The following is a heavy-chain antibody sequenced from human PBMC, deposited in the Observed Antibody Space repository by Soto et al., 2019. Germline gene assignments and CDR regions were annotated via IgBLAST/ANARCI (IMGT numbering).Heavy chain of an antibody. J-gene: IGHJ6*02. CDR2: ISYDGSNK. CDR1: GFTFSIYG. CDR3: AKVKSYIVVVSGPDYGMDV. D-gene: IGHD2-21*02. V-gene: IGHV3-30*18. Sequence: PGGSLRLSCAASGFTFSIYGMHWVRHAPGKGLEWVAVISYDGSNKYYADSVKGRFTISRDNSKNTLYLQMNSLRAEDTAVYYCAKVKSYIVVVSGPDYGMDVWGQGTTVTVSS.